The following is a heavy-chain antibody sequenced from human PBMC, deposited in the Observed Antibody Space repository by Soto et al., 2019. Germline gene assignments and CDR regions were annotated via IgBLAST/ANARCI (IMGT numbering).Heavy chain of an antibody. D-gene: IGHD3-10*01. V-gene: IGHV4-59*08. CDR2: IYSSGTT. Sequence: SETLSLTCSVSGASIRDYYWSWIRQSPGKGLEWIGYIYSSGTTNYNPSLKSRFTMSVDTSKNQFSLKLSSVTAADTAMYFCAGTAGFGDLFGWFDPWGQGTLVTVSS. J-gene: IGHJ5*02. CDR1: GASIRDYY. CDR3: AGTAGFGDLFGWFDP.